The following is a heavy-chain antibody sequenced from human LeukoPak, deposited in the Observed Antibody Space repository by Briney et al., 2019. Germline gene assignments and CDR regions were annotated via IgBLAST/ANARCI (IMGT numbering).Heavy chain of an antibody. V-gene: IGHV3-23*01. CDR2: ISGSGGST. Sequence: GGSLRLSCAASGFTFSSYAMSWVRQAPGKGLEWVSAISGSGGSTYYADSVKGRFTISRDNARSSLYLQMNSLRDEDTAVYYCARGLDGNSIWYFDLWGRGTLVSVSS. J-gene: IGHJ2*01. CDR3: ARGLDGNSIWYFDL. D-gene: IGHD4-23*01. CDR1: GFTFSSYA.